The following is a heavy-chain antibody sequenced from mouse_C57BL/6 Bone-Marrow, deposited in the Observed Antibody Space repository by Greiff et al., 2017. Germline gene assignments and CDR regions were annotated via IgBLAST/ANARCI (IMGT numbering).Heavy chain of an antibody. CDR2: SNPNNGGT. CDR1: GYTFTDYY. Sequence: EVQLQQSGPELVKPGASVKISCKASGYTFTDYYMNWVKQSHGKSLEWIGDSNPNNGGTSYNQKFKGKATLTVDKSSSTAYMELRSLTSEDSAVYHCARRCYSNDGNWADYWGQGTTLTVSS. D-gene: IGHD2-12*01. CDR3: ARRCYSNDGNWADY. J-gene: IGHJ2*01. V-gene: IGHV1-26*01.